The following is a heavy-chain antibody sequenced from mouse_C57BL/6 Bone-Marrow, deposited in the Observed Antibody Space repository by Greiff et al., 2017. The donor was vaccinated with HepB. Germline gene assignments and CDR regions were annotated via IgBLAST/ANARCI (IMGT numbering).Heavy chain of an antibody. V-gene: IGHV1-55*01. CDR1: GYTFTSYW. Sequence: QVQLQQPGAELVKPGASVKMSCKASGYTFTSYWITWVKQRPGQGLEWIGDIYPGSGSTNYNEKFKSKATLTVDTSSSTAYMQLSSLTSEDSAVYYCARRVYYYGSSGYFDVWGTGTTVTVSS. J-gene: IGHJ1*03. CDR2: IYPGSGST. D-gene: IGHD1-1*01. CDR3: ARRVYYYGSSGYFDV.